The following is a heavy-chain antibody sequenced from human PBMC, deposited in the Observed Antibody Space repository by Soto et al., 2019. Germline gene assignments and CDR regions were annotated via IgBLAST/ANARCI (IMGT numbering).Heavy chain of an antibody. V-gene: IGHV1-18*01. D-gene: IGHD1-20*01. CDR2: ISAYNGNT. J-gene: IGHJ6*04. CDR3: AREHNGNGEHYYSYSGLDV. Sequence: GASVKVSCKASGYTFTSYGISWVRQAPGQGLEWMGWISAYNGNTNYAQKLQGRVTMTTDTSTSTAYMELRSLRSDDTAVYYCAREHNGNGEHYYSYSGLDVGGKGTRATVP. CDR1: GYTFTSYG.